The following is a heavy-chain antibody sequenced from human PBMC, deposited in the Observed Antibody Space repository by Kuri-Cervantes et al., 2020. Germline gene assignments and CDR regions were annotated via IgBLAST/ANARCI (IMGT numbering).Heavy chain of an antibody. CDR3: ARGRQWLIDY. V-gene: IGHV3-30-3*01. CDR2: ISYDGSSK. J-gene: IGHJ4*02. D-gene: IGHD6-19*01. Sequence: GGSLRLSCAASGFTFGSFAMHWVRQAPGKGLEWVAVISYDGSSKYDADSVKGRFTISRDNAKNSLYLQMNSLRAEDTAVYYCARGRQWLIDYWGQGTLVTVSS. CDR1: GFTFGSFA.